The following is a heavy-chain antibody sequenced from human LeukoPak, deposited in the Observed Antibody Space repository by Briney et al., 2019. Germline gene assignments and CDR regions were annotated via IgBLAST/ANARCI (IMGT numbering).Heavy chain of an antibody. CDR3: AGGGFGEAYYYYYYMDV. CDR1: GFTFSSYS. D-gene: IGHD3-10*01. Sequence: GGSLRLSCAASGFTFSSYSMNWVRQAPGKGLEWVSSISSSSSYIYHADSVKGRLTISRDNAKNSLYLQMNSLRAEDTAVYYCAGGGFGEAYYYYYYMDVWGKGTTVTVSS. J-gene: IGHJ6*03. CDR2: ISSSSSYI. V-gene: IGHV3-21*01.